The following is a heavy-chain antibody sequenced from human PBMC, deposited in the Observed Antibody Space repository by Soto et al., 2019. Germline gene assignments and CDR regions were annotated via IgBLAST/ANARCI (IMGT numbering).Heavy chain of an antibody. CDR2: IYSAGST. CDR3: ARSPTRTNYADCFAP. J-gene: IGHJ5*02. Sequence: EVQAVESGGGLVQPGGSLRLSCAASGFIVSSSYMSWVRQAPGKGLSWVAVIYSAGSTYYADSVKGRFTIYRDSSKNTLYLQMDSLRAEDTAVYYCARSPTRTNYADCFAPWAQGTLVTVSS. V-gene: IGHV3-66*01. D-gene: IGHD4-4*01. CDR1: GFIVSSSY.